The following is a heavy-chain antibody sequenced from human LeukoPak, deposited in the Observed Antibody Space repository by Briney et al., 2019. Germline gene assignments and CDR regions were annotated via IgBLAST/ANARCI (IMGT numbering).Heavy chain of an antibody. J-gene: IGHJ4*02. Sequence: GGSLRLSCAASGVTFSSYAMHWVRQAPGQGLEWVAFISYDGSNKYYADSVKGRFTISRDNSKNTMYLQMNSLRGEDTAVYYCARDGGWYYLDYWGQGTLVTVSS. V-gene: IGHV3-30-3*01. CDR3: ARDGGWYYLDY. CDR2: ISYDGSNK. D-gene: IGHD6-19*01. CDR1: GVTFSSYA.